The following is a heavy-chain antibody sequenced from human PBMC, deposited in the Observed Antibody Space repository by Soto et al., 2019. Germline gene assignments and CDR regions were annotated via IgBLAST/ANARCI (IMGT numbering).Heavy chain of an antibody. V-gene: IGHV4-34*01. J-gene: IGHJ4*02. CDR2: INHSGST. Sequence: QVQLQQWGAGLLKPSETLSLTCAVYGGSFSGYYWSWIRQPPGKGLEWIGEINHSGSTNYNPSLKSRVTISGDTSKNQFSLKLSSVTAADTAVYYCARGWGYCSSTSCFYFDYWGQGTLVTVSS. D-gene: IGHD2-2*01. CDR1: GGSFSGYY. CDR3: ARGWGYCSSTSCFYFDY.